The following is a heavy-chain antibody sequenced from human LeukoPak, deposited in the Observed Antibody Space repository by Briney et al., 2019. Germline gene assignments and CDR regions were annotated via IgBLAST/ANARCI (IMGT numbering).Heavy chain of an antibody. Sequence: SETLFLTCTVSGGSISSYYWSWIRQPPGKGLEWIGYIYYSGSTNYNPSLKSRVTTSVDTSKNQFSLKLSSVTAADTAVYYCARTTGYYYDSSGSTNWFDPWGQGTLVTVCS. CDR2: IYYSGST. CDR3: ARTTGYYYDSSGSTNWFDP. D-gene: IGHD3-22*01. V-gene: IGHV4-59*08. CDR1: GGSISSYY. J-gene: IGHJ5*02.